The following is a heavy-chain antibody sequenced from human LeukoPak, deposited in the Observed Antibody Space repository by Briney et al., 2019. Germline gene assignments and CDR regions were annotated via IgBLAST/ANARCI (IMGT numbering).Heavy chain of an antibody. CDR3: ARTIFGVVILFDY. J-gene: IGHJ4*02. CDR1: GDSISSGGYS. CDR2: IHDSGST. Sequence: SETLSLTCAVSGDSISSGGYSWSWIRQTPGKGLEWIAYIHDSGSTYNNPSLKSRLSISIDTSKNQFSLKLSSVTAADTAVYYCARTIFGVVILFDYWGQGTLVTVSS. V-gene: IGHV4-30-4*07. D-gene: IGHD3-3*01.